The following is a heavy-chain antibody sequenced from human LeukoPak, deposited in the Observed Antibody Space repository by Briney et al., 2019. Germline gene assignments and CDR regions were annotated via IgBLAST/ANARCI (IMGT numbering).Heavy chain of an antibody. Sequence: GGSLRLSCAASEFTLRSYSMNWVRQAPGKGLEWVSAISGDGTNTYYIDSVKGRFTISRDISQNVMFLQLNSLRAEDTAVYYCARGHGANGPNWFDLWGQGTLVTVSS. CDR3: ARGHGANGPNWFDL. CDR2: ISGDGTNT. V-gene: IGHV3-23*01. CDR1: EFTLRSYS. J-gene: IGHJ5*02. D-gene: IGHD4/OR15-4a*01.